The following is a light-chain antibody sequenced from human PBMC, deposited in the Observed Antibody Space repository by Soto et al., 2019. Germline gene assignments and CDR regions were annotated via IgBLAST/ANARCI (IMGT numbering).Light chain of an antibody. CDR1: QSVSNNY. J-gene: IGKJ1*01. V-gene: IGKV3-20*01. CDR2: RAS. CDR3: QQYGSSGT. Sequence: EIVLTQSPGTLSLSPGERATLSCRASQSVSNNYLAWYQQKPGQPPRPLIYRASNRATGIPDRFSGSGSGTDFTLTISRLEPEDFAVYYCQQYGSSGTFGQGTKVEIK.